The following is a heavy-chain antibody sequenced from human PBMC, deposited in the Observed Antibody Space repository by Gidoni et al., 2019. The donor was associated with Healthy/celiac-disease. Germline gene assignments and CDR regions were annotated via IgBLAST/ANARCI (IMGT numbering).Heavy chain of an antibody. V-gene: IGHV3-30*18. CDR1: GFTFSSYG. Sequence: QVQLVESGGGVVQPGRSLRLSCAASGFTFSSYGMHWVRQAPGKGLEWVAVISYDGSNKYYADSVKGRFTISRDNSKNTLYLQMNSLRAEDTAVYYCAKDRRGNYGMDVWGQGTTVTVSS. J-gene: IGHJ6*02. CDR3: AKDRRGNYGMDV. CDR2: ISYDGSNK. D-gene: IGHD6-13*01.